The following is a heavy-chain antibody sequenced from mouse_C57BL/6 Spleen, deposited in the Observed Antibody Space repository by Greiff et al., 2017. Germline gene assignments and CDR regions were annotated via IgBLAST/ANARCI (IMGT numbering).Heavy chain of an antibody. V-gene: IGHV1-19*01. D-gene: IGHD2-3*01. Sequence: VQLKQSGPVLVKPGASVKMSCKASGYTFTDYYMNWVKQSHGKSLEWIGVINPYNGGTSYNQKFKGKATLTVDKSSSTAYMELNSLTSEDSAVYYCARSIYDGYYGYFDVWGTGTTVTVSS. CDR2: INPYNGGT. CDR3: ARSIYDGYYGYFDV. CDR1: GYTFTDYY. J-gene: IGHJ1*03.